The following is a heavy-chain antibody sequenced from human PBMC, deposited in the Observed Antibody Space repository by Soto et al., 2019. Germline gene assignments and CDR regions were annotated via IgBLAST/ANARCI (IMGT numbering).Heavy chain of an antibody. D-gene: IGHD2-21*02. CDR2: LYSGGST. CDR1: GFTVSGHY. V-gene: IGHV3-53*05. Sequence: GGSLRLSCAASGFTVSGHYMSWVRQAPGKGLQWVSLLYSGGSTYYADSVTGRFTISRDSSKNTLYIQMDKLRVEDTAVYYCAAAIYGDWSFDYWGQGTLVNVSS. CDR3: AAAIYGDWSFDY. J-gene: IGHJ4*02.